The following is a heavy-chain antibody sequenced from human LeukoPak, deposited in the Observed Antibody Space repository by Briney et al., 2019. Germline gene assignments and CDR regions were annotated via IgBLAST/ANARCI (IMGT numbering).Heavy chain of an antibody. Sequence: GGSLRLSCAASGFTFSSYAMHWVSQAPGKGLEWVAVISYDGSNKYYADSVKGRFTISRDNSKNTLYLQMNSLRAEDTAVYYCARYYYGMDVWGQGTTVTVSS. CDR1: GFTFSSYA. CDR3: ARYYYGMDV. CDR2: ISYDGSNK. J-gene: IGHJ6*02. V-gene: IGHV3-30-3*01.